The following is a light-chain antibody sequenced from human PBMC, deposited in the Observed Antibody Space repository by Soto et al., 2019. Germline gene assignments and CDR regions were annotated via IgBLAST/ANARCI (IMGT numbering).Light chain of an antibody. CDR2: WAS. Sequence: DIVMTQSPDSLAVSLGERATINCKSSQSVLYSSNNKNYLAWYQQKPGQPPKLLIYWASTRESGVPDRFSGSGSGTDFTLTIDSLQAEDVAVYYCQQYHSTPSAFGQGTQVEIK. CDR1: QSVLYSSNNKNY. J-gene: IGKJ1*01. CDR3: QQYHSTPSA. V-gene: IGKV4-1*01.